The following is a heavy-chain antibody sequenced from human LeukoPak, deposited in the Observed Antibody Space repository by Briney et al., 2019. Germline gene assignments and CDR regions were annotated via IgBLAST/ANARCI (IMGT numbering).Heavy chain of an antibody. CDR1: GGSIRTSY. CDR3: ARHAESSSSWYVPDY. V-gene: IGHV4-59*01. CDR2: IYYSGTT. J-gene: IGHJ4*02. D-gene: IGHD6-13*01. Sequence: SETLSLTCAVSGGSIRTSYWSWIRQPPGKGLEWIGYIYYSGTTSYNPSLKSRVIMSVDATENQFSLKLSSVTAADTAVYYCARHAESSSSWYVPDYWGQGTLVTVSS.